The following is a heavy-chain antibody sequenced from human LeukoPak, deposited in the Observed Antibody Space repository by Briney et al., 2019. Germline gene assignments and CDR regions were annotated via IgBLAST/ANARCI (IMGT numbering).Heavy chain of an antibody. V-gene: IGHV3-66*01. Sequence: GGSLRLSCAASGFTVSSNYMSWVRQAPGKGLEWVSVIYSGGSTYYADSVKGRFTISRDNAKNSLHLQMNSLRAEDTAVYYCTSGMAIPYWGQGTLVTVSS. CDR1: GFTVSSNY. CDR3: TSGMAIPY. D-gene: IGHD1-14*01. CDR2: IYSGGST. J-gene: IGHJ4*02.